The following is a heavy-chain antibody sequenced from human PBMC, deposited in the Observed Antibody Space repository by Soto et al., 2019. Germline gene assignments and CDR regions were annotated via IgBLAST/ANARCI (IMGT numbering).Heavy chain of an antibody. CDR1: GGSISSSSYY. V-gene: IGHV4-39*01. D-gene: IGHD6-19*01. CDR2: IYYSGST. Sequence: SETLSLTCTVSGGSISSSSYYWGWIRQPPGKGLEWIGSIYYSGSTYYNPSLKSRVTISVDTSKNQFSLKLSSVTAADTAVYYCARHDGAVAGRNYYMDVWGKGTTVTVSS. CDR3: ARHDGAVAGRNYYMDV. J-gene: IGHJ6*03.